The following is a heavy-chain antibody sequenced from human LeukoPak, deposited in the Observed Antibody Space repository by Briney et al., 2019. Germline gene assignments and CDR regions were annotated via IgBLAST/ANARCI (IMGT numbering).Heavy chain of an antibody. CDR1: GFTFSNYN. CDR2: ITTGSSYI. Sequence: PGGSLRLSCAASGFTFSNYNMHWVRQAPGKGLEWVSSITTGSSYIYYADLLKGRFSISRDNAKNSLYLQMNSLRAEDTAVYYCALEGFSSWFSFDTWGQGTLVTVSS. V-gene: IGHV3-21*01. CDR3: ALEGFSSWFSFDT. J-gene: IGHJ4*02. D-gene: IGHD6-13*01.